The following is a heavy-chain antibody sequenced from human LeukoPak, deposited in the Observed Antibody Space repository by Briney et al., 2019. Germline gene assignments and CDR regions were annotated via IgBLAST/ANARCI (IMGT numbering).Heavy chain of an antibody. CDR3: ARDQVKYQLLLVKY. V-gene: IGHV3-7*01. D-gene: IGHD2-2*01. CDR1: GFTFSSYW. J-gene: IGHJ4*02. CDR2: IKQDGSEK. Sequence: PGGSLRLSCAASGFTFSSYWMSWVRQAPGKGLEWVANIKQDGSEKYYVDSVKGRFTISRDNAKNSLYLQMNSLRAEDTAVYYCARDQVKYQLLLVKYWGQGTLVTVSS.